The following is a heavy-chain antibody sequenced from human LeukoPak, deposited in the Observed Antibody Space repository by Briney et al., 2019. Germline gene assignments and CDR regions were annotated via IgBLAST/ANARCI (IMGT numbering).Heavy chain of an antibody. CDR2: ISTYNGNT. D-gene: IGHD3-10*01. J-gene: IGHJ6*02. CDR3: ARSTVRRGLLWFGELLDYYYGMDV. V-gene: IGHV1-18*01. Sequence: GASVTVSCKASGYTCTSYGISWVRQAPAQGLEWMGWISTYNGNTNYEQKLQGRVTMTTDTSTSTAYMELRSLRSDDTAVYYCARSTVRRGLLWFGELLDYYYGMDVWGQGTTVTVSS. CDR1: GYTCTSYG.